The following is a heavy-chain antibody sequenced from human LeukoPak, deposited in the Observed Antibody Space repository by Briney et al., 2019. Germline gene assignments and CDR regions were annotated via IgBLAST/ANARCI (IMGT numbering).Heavy chain of an antibody. CDR1: GGSISSYY. D-gene: IGHD2-8*01. Sequence: SETLSLTCTVSGGSISSYYWSWIRQPPGKGLEWIGYIYYSGSTNYNPSLKSRVTISVDTSKNQFSLKLSSVTAADTAVYYCARGLGYCTNGVCYSAYYYYMDVWGKGTTVTVSS. V-gene: IGHV4-59*12. CDR3: ARGLGYCTNGVCYSAYYYYMDV. CDR2: IYYSGST. J-gene: IGHJ6*03.